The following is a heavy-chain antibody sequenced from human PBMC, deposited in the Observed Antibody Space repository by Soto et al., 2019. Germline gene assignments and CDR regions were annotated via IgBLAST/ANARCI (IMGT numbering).Heavy chain of an antibody. CDR1: GLSVRSKD. V-gene: IGHV3-66*01. D-gene: IGHD1-26*01. Sequence: GGSLRLSCTASGLSVRSKDMSWVRQAPGKELEWVSLIQSGGTTYYAGSMKGRFNISRDYSENTLFLQMNSLRVEDTVVFYFLRDYVHFKGDRYYVVPMDVGGKGTTVTVSS. CDR3: LRDYVHFKGDRYYVVPMDV. J-gene: IGHJ6*03. CDR2: IQSGGTT.